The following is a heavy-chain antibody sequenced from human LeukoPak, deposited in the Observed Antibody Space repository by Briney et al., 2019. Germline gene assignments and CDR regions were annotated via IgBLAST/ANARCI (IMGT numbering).Heavy chain of an antibody. Sequence: GASVKVSCKASGYTFTGYYMHWVRQAPGQGLEWMGWINPNSGGTNYAQKFQGWVTMTRDTSISTAYMELSRLRSEDTAVYYCARALGAYSSSSSGFDPWGQGTLVTVSS. CDR1: GYTFTGYY. V-gene: IGHV1-2*04. D-gene: IGHD6-6*01. CDR3: ARALGAYSSSSSGFDP. CDR2: INPNSGGT. J-gene: IGHJ5*02.